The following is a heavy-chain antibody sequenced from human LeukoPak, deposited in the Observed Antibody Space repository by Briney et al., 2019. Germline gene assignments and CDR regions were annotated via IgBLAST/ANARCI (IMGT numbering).Heavy chain of an antibody. J-gene: IGHJ5*02. D-gene: IGHD3-10*01. V-gene: IGHV4-34*01. CDR3: ARGRYYGSGSYFYH. CDR1: GGSFSGYY. CDR2: INHSGST. Sequence: PSETLSLTCAVYGGSFSGYYWSWIRQPPGKGLEWIGEINHSGSTNYNPSLKSRVTISVDTSKNQFSLRLSSVTAADTAVYSCARGRYYGSGSYFYHWGQGTLVTVSS.